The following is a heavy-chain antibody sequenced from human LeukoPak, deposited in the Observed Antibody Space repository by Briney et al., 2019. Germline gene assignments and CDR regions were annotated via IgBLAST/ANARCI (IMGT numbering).Heavy chain of an antibody. D-gene: IGHD3-22*01. CDR3: ARDPRSSGYFFDY. J-gene: IGHJ4*02. V-gene: IGHV3-30*04. Sequence: GGSLRLSCAASGFTFSSYVMHWVRQAPGKGLEWVTVISYDATNENYADSVKGRFTISRDNSKNTLYLQMNSLRAEDTAVYYCARDPRSSGYFFDYWGQGTLVTVSS. CDR2: ISYDATNE. CDR1: GFTFSSYV.